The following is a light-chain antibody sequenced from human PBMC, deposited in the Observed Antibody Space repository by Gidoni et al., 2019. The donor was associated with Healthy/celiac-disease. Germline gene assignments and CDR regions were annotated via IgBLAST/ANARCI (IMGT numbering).Light chain of an antibody. V-gene: IGKV3-15*01. CDR3: QQYNNWPPKDT. Sequence: DILMPQSPATLSVSPGERATLSCRASPSVSSNLAWYQQKPGQAPRLLIYGASTRATGIPARFSGSGSGTEFTLTISSLQYEDFAVYYCQQYNNWPPKDTFGQGTKLEIK. CDR2: GAS. CDR1: PSVSSN. J-gene: IGKJ2*01.